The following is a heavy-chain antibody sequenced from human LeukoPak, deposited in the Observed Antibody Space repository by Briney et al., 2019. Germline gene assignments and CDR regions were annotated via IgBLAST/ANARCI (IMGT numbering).Heavy chain of an antibody. J-gene: IGHJ6*02. D-gene: IGHD3-3*01. Sequence: SETLSLTCTVSGGSISSYYWSWIRQPPGKGLEWIGYIYYSGSTNYNPSFKSRVTISVDTSKNQFSLKLSSVTAADTAVYYCAWSGYSHYGMDVWGQGTTVTVSS. CDR2: IYYSGST. V-gene: IGHV4-59*01. CDR1: GGSISSYY. CDR3: AWSGYSHYGMDV.